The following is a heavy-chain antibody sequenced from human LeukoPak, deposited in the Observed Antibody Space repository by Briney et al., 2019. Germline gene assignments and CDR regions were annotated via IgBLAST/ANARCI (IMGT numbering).Heavy chain of an antibody. J-gene: IGHJ4*02. CDR3: GRTWIGSSSPFDS. CDR1: GGTFSRSG. V-gene: IGHV1-69*13. CDR2: ILPDFGKA. D-gene: IGHD6-6*01. Sequence: SVKVSCKASGGTFSRSGIDWLRQAPGQGLEWMGGILPDFGKAHFAQKFQGRVSITADESLTTTYMELSSLTSEDTGVYYCGRTWIGSSSPFDSWGQGTLVIVSS.